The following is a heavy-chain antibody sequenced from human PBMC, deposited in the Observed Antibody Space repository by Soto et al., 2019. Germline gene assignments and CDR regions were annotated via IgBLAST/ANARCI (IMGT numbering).Heavy chain of an antibody. Sequence: SETLSLTCTVSGGSISSYYWSWIRQPPGKGLEWIGYIYYSGSTNYNPSLKSRVAISVDTSKNQFSLKLSSVTAADTAVYYCARSWIYYGDFDYWGQGTLVTFSS. CDR3: ARSWIYYGDFDY. J-gene: IGHJ4*02. CDR1: GGSISSYY. V-gene: IGHV4-59*01. CDR2: IYYSGST. D-gene: IGHD4-17*01.